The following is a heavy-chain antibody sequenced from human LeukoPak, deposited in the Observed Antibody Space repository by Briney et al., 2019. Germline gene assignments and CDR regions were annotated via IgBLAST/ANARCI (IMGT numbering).Heavy chain of an antibody. V-gene: IGHV3-21*01. CDR2: ISSSSSYI. D-gene: IGHD6-13*01. Sequence: GGSPRLSCAASGFTFSSYSMNWVRQAPGKGLEWVSSISSSSSYIYYADSVKGRFTISRDNAKNSLYLQMNSLRAEDTAVYYCARNEQQLVGINWFDPWGQGTLVTVSS. J-gene: IGHJ5*02. CDR3: ARNEQQLVGINWFDP. CDR1: GFTFSSYS.